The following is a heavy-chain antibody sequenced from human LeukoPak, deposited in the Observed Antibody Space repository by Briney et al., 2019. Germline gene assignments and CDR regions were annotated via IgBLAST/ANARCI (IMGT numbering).Heavy chain of an antibody. CDR2: IYYSGSA. J-gene: IGHJ4*02. Sequence: SQTLSLTCTVSGGSISSGGYYWSWLRQHPGKGLEWIGYIYYSGSAYYNPSLKSRVTISVDTSENQFSLKLSSVTPEDTAVYYCARDGRNWNREYYFDYWGQGTLVTVSS. V-gene: IGHV4-31*03. CDR3: ARDGRNWNREYYFDY. CDR1: GGSISSGGYY. D-gene: IGHD1-20*01.